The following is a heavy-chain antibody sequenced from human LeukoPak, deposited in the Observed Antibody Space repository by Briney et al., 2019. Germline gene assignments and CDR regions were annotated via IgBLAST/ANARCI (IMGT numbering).Heavy chain of an antibody. CDR2: INPNSGGT. D-gene: IGHD6-6*01. V-gene: IGHV1-2*02. CDR3: ASEGSSSSFWFDP. CDR1: GYTFTGYY. J-gene: IGHJ5*02. Sequence: ASVKVSCKASGYTFTGYYMHWVRQAPGQGLEWMGWINPNSGGTNYAQKFQGRVTMTRDTSICTAYMELSRLRSDDTAVYYCASEGSSSSFWFDPWGQGTLVTVSS.